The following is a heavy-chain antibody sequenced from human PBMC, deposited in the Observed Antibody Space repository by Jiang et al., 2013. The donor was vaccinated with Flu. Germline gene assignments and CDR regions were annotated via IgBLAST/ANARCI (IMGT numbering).Heavy chain of an antibody. D-gene: IGHD3-22*01. CDR3: ARGNYYDSSGSKGAFDI. CDR1: GFTFSSYA. V-gene: IGHV3-30*01. J-gene: IGHJ3*02. CDR2: ISYDGSNK. Sequence: VQLLESGGGVVQPGRSLRLSCAASGFTFSSYAMHWVRQAPGKGLEWVAVISYDGSNKYYADSVKGRFTISRDNSKNTLYLQMNSLRAEDTAVYYCARGNYYDSSGSKGAFDIWGQGTMVTVSS.